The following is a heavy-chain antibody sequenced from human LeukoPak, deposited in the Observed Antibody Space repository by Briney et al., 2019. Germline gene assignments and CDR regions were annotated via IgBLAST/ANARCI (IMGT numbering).Heavy chain of an antibody. V-gene: IGHV4-38-2*02. J-gene: IGHJ4*02. CDR2: IYHSGST. CDR1: GYSISSGYY. Sequence: SETLSLTCTVSGYSISSGYYWGWIQQPPGKGLEWIGSIYHSGSTYYNPSLKSRVTISVDTSKNQFSLKLSSVTAADTAVYYCARGGAPDYFDYWGQGTLVTVSS. D-gene: IGHD1-26*01. CDR3: ARGGAPDYFDY.